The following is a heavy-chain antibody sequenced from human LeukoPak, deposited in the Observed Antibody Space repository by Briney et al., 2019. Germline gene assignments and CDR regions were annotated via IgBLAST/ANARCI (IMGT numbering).Heavy chain of an antibody. D-gene: IGHD3-3*01. CDR3: ARDFGVVIIPIEC. J-gene: IGHJ4*02. CDR2: ISAYNGDTNYAQRNT. V-gene: IGHV1-18*01. Sequence: GASVKVSCKASGYTFTNYDISWVRQAPGQGLEWMGWISAYNGDTNYAQRNTNYAQKLQGRLSMTTDTSTSTAYMELRSLRSDDTAMYYCARDFGVVIIPIECWGQGTLVTVSS. CDR1: GYTFTNYD.